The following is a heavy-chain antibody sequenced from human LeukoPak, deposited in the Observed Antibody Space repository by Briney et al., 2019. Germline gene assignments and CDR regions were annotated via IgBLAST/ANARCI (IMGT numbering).Heavy chain of an antibody. V-gene: IGHV3-53*01. Sequence: PGGSLRLSCAASGFTVSNNYISWVRQAPGKGLEWVSVIYSGGSTKYADSVKARFTISRDNSKNTVYLQMNSLRVDDTAVYYCARATLDNLGQGTLVTVSS. CDR2: IYSGGST. CDR1: GFTVSNNY. J-gene: IGHJ4*02. CDR3: ARATLDN.